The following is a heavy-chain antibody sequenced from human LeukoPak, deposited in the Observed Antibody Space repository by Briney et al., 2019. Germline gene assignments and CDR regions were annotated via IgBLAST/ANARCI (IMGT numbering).Heavy chain of an antibody. CDR2: INLSGCST. J-gene: IGHJ4*02. CDR3: AREDGGNSD. CDR1: GYTFTSYY. D-gene: IGHD4-23*01. V-gene: IGHV1-46*01. Sequence: ASGKVSCKASGYTFTSYYMHWGRQAPGQGLEWMGIINLSGCSTSVAQEVQGRGTMTRAKSTGTGYMELSGLRSEDTAVYYCAREDGGNSDWGQGTLVTVSS.